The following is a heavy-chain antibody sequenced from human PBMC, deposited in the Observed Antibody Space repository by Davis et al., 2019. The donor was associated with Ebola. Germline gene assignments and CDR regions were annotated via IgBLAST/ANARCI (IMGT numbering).Heavy chain of an antibody. CDR2: IIPLSGTA. D-gene: IGHD3-22*01. CDR3: VRVGFYESSGSFSPNPFDY. CDR1: GGTFNRYT. Sequence: SVKVSCKASGGTFNRYTISWVRQTPGQGLEWMGGIIPLSGTASYAQKFQGRVSMTANKSTSTAYMELSLLTSEDTAVYYCVRVGFYESSGSFSPNPFDYWGQGTLVTVSS. V-gene: IGHV1-69*06. J-gene: IGHJ4*02.